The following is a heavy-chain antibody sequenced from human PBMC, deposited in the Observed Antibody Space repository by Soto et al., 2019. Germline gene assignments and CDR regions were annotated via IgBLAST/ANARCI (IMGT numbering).Heavy chain of an antibody. J-gene: IGHJ4*02. CDR3: ARGRVAATTTTTPDFDY. CDR2: ISAYNGNT. Sequence: GASVKVSCKASGYTFTSCGISWVRQAPGQGLKWMGWISAYNGNTNYAQKLQGRVTMTTDTSTSTAYMELRSLRSDDTAVYYCARGRVAATTTTTPDFDYWGQGTLVTVSS. V-gene: IGHV1-18*01. CDR1: GYTFTSCG. D-gene: IGHD2-15*01.